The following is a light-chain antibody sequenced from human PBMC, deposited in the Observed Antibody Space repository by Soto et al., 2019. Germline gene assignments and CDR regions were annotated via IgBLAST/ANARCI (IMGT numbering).Light chain of an antibody. CDR1: QYIDNK. CDR3: QQFHYWWT. Sequence: IVMSHSPSTLSVSPWERATLSCRASQYIDNKLVWYQQKPGQVPRLLIYDASTRATGIPARFSGSGSGTEFTLTISSLQSEDFAFYYCQQFHYWWTFGQGTKVDIK. CDR2: DAS. J-gene: IGKJ1*01. V-gene: IGKV3-15*01.